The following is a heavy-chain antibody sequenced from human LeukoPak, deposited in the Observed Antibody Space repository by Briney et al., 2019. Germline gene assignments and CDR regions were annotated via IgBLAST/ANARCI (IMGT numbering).Heavy chain of an antibody. CDR3: ARDRNHDSSGYYPGGPNFDY. CDR2: IYSGGST. CDR1: GFTVSSNY. D-gene: IGHD3-22*01. Sequence: GGSLRLSCAASGFTVSSNYMSWVRQAPGKGLEWVSVIYSGGSTYYADSVKGRFTISRDNSKNTLYLQMNSLRAEDTAVYYCARDRNHDSSGYYPGGPNFDYWGQGTLVTVSS. V-gene: IGHV3-53*01. J-gene: IGHJ4*02.